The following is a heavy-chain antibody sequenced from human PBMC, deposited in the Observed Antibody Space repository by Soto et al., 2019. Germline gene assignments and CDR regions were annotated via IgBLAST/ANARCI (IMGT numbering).Heavy chain of an antibody. CDR3: ARGHGDYSPGAFDI. Sequence: GGSLRLSCAASGFTFSSYWMSWVRQAPGKGLEWVANIKQDGSEKYYVDSVKGRFTISRDNAKNSLYLQMNSLRAEDTAVYYCARGHGDYSPGAFDIWGQGTMVTVSS. V-gene: IGHV3-7*01. D-gene: IGHD4-17*01. CDR1: GFTFSSYW. J-gene: IGHJ3*02. CDR2: IKQDGSEK.